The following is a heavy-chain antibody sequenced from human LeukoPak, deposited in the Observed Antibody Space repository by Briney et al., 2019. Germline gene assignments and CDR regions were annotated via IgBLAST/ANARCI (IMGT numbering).Heavy chain of an antibody. Sequence: PGGSLRLSFAASGFTFSSHGMHWVRQAPGKGLEWVAFIRYDGSNKYYADSVKGRFTISRDNSKNTLYLQMNSLRAEDTAVYYCAKDQLVRGVFDYWGQGTLVTVSS. D-gene: IGHD3-10*01. CDR1: GFTFSSHG. CDR2: IRYDGSNK. CDR3: AKDQLVRGVFDY. J-gene: IGHJ4*02. V-gene: IGHV3-30*02.